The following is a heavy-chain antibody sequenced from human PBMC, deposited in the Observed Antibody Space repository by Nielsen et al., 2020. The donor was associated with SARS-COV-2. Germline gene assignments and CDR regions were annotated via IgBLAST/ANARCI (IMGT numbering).Heavy chain of an antibody. CDR3: AKRWAVFMLTFGGEGAMDV. V-gene: IGHV3-30*18. CDR2: ISYEGSKK. D-gene: IGHD3-16*01. CDR1: GFTFNNYG. Sequence: GESLKISCAASGFTFNNYGFYWVRQAPGKGLEWVASISYEGSKKYYGDSLMGRFTVSRDTSKNTVYLQMNSLSVEDTAVYHCAKRWAVFMLTFGGEGAMDVWGQGTTVSVSS. J-gene: IGHJ6*02.